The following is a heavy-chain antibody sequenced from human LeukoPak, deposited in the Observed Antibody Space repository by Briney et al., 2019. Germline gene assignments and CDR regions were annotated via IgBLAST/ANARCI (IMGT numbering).Heavy chain of an antibody. V-gene: IGHV4-31*03. D-gene: IGHD4-11*01. J-gene: IGHJ4*02. CDR3: ARVTATYYFDS. CDR1: GGSISSGGYY. Sequence: PSETLSLTCTVSGGSISSGGYYWSWIRQHPGEGLEWIANIYYTGSTYYNPSLKSRVTISVDTSKNQFSLKLSSVTAADTAVYHCARVTATYYFDSWCQGTLVTVSS. CDR2: IYYTGST.